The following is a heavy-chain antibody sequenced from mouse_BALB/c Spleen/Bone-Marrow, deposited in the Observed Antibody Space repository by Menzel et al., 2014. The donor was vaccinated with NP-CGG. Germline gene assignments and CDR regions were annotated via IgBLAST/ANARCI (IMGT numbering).Heavy chain of an antibody. J-gene: IGHJ1*01. Sequence: EVKLVESGGGLVKSGGSLKLSCAASGFAFSSYDMSWVRQTPEKRLEWVAYISSGGGSTYYPDTVKGRFTISRDNAKNTLYLQMSSLKSEDTAMYYCARQGAYYGNYKYFDAWGAGTTVTVSS. D-gene: IGHD2-10*01. CDR2: ISSGGGST. CDR1: GFAFSSYD. V-gene: IGHV5-12-1*01. CDR3: ARQGAYYGNYKYFDA.